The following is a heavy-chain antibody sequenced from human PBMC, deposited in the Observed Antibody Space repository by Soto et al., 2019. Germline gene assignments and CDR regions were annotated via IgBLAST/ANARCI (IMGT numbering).Heavy chain of an antibody. V-gene: IGHV1-8*01. D-gene: IGHD3-16*01. CDR2: MNAKSGDT. J-gene: IGHJ6*02. CDR1: GYTFSDFD. CDR3: ARGNPFNYAGFDV. Sequence: ASVKVSCKASGYTFSDFDINWLRQAAGQGPEWMGWMNAKSGDTFSAQRLQGKFNMTWDTSLSTAYMEVGSLTSDDAAIYYCARGNPFNYAGFDVWGQGTTVTVS.